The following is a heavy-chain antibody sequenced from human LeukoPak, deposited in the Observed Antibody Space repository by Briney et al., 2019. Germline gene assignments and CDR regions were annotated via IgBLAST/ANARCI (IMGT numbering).Heavy chain of an antibody. CDR2: IYSGGST. V-gene: IGHV3-53*01. CDR3: ARDSYNTAMVTGFMDV. Sequence: GGSLRLSCVASGFTVSSNYMSWVRQAPGKGLEWVSVIYSGGSTYYADSVKGRFTISRGNSKNTLYLQMNSLGAEDTAVYYCARDSYNTAMVTGFMDVWGQGTTVTVSS. CDR1: GFTVSSNY. D-gene: IGHD5-18*01. J-gene: IGHJ6*02.